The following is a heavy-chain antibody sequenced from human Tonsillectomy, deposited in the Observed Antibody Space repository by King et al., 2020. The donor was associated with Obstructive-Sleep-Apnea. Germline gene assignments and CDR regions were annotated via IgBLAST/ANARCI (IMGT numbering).Heavy chain of an antibody. CDR3: ATRTHLWPYYFDY. CDR2: IWHSGST. CDR1: GGSISSSNW. J-gene: IGHJ4*02. V-gene: IGHV4-4*02. D-gene: IGHD5-18*01. Sequence: VQLQESGPGLVKPSGTLSLTCAVSGGSISSSNWWNWVRQPPGKGLEWIGEIWHSGSTNYNPSLKSRVTISVDKSQNQFSQFSLNLSSVTAADTAVYYCATRTHLWPYYFDYWGQGTLVTVSS.